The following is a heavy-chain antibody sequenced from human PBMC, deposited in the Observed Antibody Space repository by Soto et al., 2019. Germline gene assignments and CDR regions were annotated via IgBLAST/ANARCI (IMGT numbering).Heavy chain of an antibody. J-gene: IGHJ3*01. V-gene: IGHV3-74*01. Sequence: EVQLVESGGGLVRPGGSLRLSWAASGFTFSYYWMHWVRLARGKGLVWVSRIHSDGSSTTYADFVKGRFIISRDNARNTVDLQMNSVRVEDTAVYYCARGDRGAFDLWGQGTVVIVSS. D-gene: IGHD1-26*01. CDR2: IHSDGSST. CDR1: GFTFSYYW. CDR3: ARGDRGAFDL.